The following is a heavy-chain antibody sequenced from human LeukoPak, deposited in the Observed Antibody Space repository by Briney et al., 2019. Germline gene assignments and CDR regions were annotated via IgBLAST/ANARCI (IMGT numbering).Heavy chain of an antibody. CDR3: ARDQFLDS. CDR1: GFTFDDYA. J-gene: IGHJ4*02. CDR2: ISRGGNSK. Sequence: GGSLRLSCAASGFTFDDYAIHWVRQAPGKRLEWVSSISRGGNSKYSADSVKGRFTISRDNAKNSLDLQMDSLRPEDTAVYYCARDQFLDSWGQGILVTVSS. V-gene: IGHV3-21*04.